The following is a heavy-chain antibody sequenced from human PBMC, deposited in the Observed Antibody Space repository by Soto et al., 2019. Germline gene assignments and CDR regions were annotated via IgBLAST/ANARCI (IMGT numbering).Heavy chain of an antibody. CDR3: TRAAWFPYLSFY. V-gene: IGHV3-48*03. CDR1: GFTFSRFE. CDR2: ISSSGSTA. J-gene: IGHJ4*02. Sequence: GGSLSLSCAASGFTFSRFELHWVRQAPGKGLEWISYISSSGSTAYYASSVEGRFTISRDNANNSVYLQMDSLRAEDTALYYCTRAAWFPYLSFYWGQGALVTVSS. D-gene: IGHD3-10*01.